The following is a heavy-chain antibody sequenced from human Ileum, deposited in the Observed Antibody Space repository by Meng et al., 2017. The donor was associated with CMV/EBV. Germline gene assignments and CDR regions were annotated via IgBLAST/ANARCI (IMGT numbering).Heavy chain of an antibody. J-gene: IGHJ4*02. CDR2: ITHSGRT. V-gene: IGHV4-34*01. CDR1: GGSFSGYY. D-gene: IGHD3-10*01. CDR3: ARGLASGWPDY. Sequence: QVQLRRWGGGLFTPSGTLSCTFSGFGGSFSGYYWSWFRQAPGKGLEWIGEITHSGRTSYNLSLKSRVTISVDMSKYQFSLKLTSVTAADTAIYYCARGLASGWPDYWGQGTLVTVSS.